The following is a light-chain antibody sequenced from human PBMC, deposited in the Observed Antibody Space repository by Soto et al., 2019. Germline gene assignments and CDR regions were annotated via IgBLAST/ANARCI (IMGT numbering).Light chain of an antibody. V-gene: IGLV2-14*01. CDR1: SSDVGGYNY. Sequence: QSALTQPASVSGSPGQSITISCTRGSSDVGGYNYVSWYQQHPGTAPKLMIYDVSNRPSGVSNRFSGSKSGNTASLTISGLQAEDEADYYCSSYTSSSTQVFGGGTKLTVL. CDR3: SSYTSSSTQV. CDR2: DVS. J-gene: IGLJ2*01.